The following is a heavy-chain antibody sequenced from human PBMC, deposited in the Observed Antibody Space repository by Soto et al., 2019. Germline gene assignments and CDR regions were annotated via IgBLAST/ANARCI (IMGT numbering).Heavy chain of an antibody. CDR3: ARESAGSGKNIWFHP. J-gene: IGHJ5*02. D-gene: IGHD3-10*01. V-gene: IGHV4-59*11. Sequence: SETLSLTCNVSGGSISSHYWSWIRQPPGKGLEWIGYIYYSGSTYYNPSLKSRVTMSVDTSRNQLLLQLNSVTAADTAVYYCARESAGSGKNIWFHPWGQGTLVTVS. CDR1: GGSISSHY. CDR2: IYYSGST.